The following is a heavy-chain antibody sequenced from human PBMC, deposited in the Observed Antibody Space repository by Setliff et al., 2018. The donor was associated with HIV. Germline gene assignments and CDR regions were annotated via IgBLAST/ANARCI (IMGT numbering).Heavy chain of an antibody. CDR3: ARGSFIGDYYYFDY. D-gene: IGHD3-10*01. Sequence: SETLSLTCTVSGGSISTYFWTWIRQPPGKGLEWVGYIYTSGSTNYNPSLKSRVTISVDTSKNQFSLKLSSVTAADTAVYYCARGSFIGDYYYFDYWGPGTMVTVSS. J-gene: IGHJ4*03. V-gene: IGHV4-4*08. CDR2: IYTSGST. CDR1: GGSISTYF.